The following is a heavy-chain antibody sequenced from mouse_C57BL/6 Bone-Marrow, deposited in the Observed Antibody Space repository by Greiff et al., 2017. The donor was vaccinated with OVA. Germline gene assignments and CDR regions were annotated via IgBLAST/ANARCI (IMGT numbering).Heavy chain of an antibody. CDR1: GYTFTSYW. CDR2: INPSSGYT. CDR3: ARYPPSYGNYEDY. Sequence: QVQLQQSGAELAKPGASVKLSCKASGYTFTSYWMHWVKQRPGQGLEWIGYINPSSGYTKYNQKFKDKATLTADKSSSTAYMQLSSLTYEDSAVYYCARYPPSYGNYEDYWGQGTTLTVSS. V-gene: IGHV1-7*01. J-gene: IGHJ2*01. D-gene: IGHD2-10*01.